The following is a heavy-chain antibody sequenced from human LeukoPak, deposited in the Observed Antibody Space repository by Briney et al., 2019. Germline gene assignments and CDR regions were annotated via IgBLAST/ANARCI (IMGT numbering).Heavy chain of an antibody. D-gene: IGHD2-21*02. V-gene: IGHV4-59*01. CDR2: IYYSGST. CDR1: GGSISSDY. J-gene: IGHJ4*02. Sequence: PSETLSLTCTVSGGSISSDYWSWIRQPPGKGLEWTGDIYYSGSTNYNPSLKSRVTLSVDTSKNQFSLKLSSVTAADTAVYYCAKAVVVTTYFGYWGQGTLVTVSS. CDR3: AKAVVVTTYFGY.